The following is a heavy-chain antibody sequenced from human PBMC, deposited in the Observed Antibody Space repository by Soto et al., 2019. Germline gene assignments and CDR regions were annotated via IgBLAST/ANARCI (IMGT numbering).Heavy chain of an antibody. Sequence: QVQLVESGGGVVQPGRSLRLSCAASGFTFSSYGMHWVRQAPGKGLEWVAVISYDGSNKYYADSVKGRFTISRDNSKNTLDLQMNSLRAEDTAVYYCAKDRDGNSGGYFDLWPRGPLVTASS. V-gene: IGHV3-30*18. CDR1: GFTFSSYG. CDR2: ISYDGSNK. D-gene: IGHD2-15*01. CDR3: AKDRDGNSGGYFDL. J-gene: IGHJ2*01.